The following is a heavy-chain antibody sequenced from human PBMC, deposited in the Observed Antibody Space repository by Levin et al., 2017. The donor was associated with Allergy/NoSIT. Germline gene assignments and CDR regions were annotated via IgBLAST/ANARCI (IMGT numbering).Heavy chain of an antibody. D-gene: IGHD1-26*01. V-gene: IGHV3-23*01. J-gene: IGHJ4*02. CDR3: TKDGRSSGSYYDYFHY. CDR1: FFPFLPSS. CDR2: IGGSTDST. Sequence: GESLKISCTSSFFPFLPSSLLFFLPLPFKGLEWVSTIGGSTDSTYNADSVKGRFTISRDNSKNTLYLQTNSLRAEDTAIYFCTKDGRSSGSYYDYFHYWGQGTLVTVSS.